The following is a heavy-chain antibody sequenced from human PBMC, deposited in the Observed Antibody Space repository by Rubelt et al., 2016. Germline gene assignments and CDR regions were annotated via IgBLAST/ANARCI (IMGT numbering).Heavy chain of an antibody. Sequence: QVQLQQWGAGLLKPSETLSLTCAVYGGSFSGYYWNWIRQPPGKGLEWIGEINHSGSTNYNPSLKSRVTISVDTSKNQFSLKLSSVTAADTVVYYCARGSCSSTSCYSTNKYYYGMDVWGQGTTVTVSS. D-gene: IGHD2-2*01. V-gene: IGHV4-34*01. CDR2: INHSGST. J-gene: IGHJ6*02. CDR3: ARGSCSSTSCYSTNKYYYGMDV. CDR1: GGSFSGYY.